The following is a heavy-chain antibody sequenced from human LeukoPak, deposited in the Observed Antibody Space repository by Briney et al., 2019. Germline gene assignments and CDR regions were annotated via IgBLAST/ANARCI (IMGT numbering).Heavy chain of an antibody. CDR1: GYTFTGYY. CDR3: ARDGQRYGSGSYYNRYYYYYMDV. CDR2: INPNSGGT. Sequence: ASVKVSCKASGYTFTGYYMHWVRQAPGQGLEWMGWINPNSGGTNYAQKFQGRVTMTRDTSISTAYMELSRLRSDDTAVYYYARDGQRYGSGSYYNRYYYYYMDVWGKGTTVTISS. J-gene: IGHJ6*03. D-gene: IGHD3-10*01. V-gene: IGHV1-2*02.